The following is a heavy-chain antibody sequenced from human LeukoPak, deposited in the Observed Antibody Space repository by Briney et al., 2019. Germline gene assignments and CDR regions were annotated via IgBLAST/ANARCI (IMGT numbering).Heavy chain of an antibody. J-gene: IGHJ4*02. D-gene: IGHD3-22*01. CDR2: IYYSGST. V-gene: IGHV4-39*02. Sequence: SETLSLTCTVSGGSIRSGSHYWAWIRQPPGKGLEWIGSIYYSGSTYYNPALENRVTISIDTSKNHFSLKLSSLSAADTSVYYCAKRDDSGGNLVDLWGQGTLVTVS. CDR1: GGSIRSGSHY. CDR3: AKRDDSGGNLVDL.